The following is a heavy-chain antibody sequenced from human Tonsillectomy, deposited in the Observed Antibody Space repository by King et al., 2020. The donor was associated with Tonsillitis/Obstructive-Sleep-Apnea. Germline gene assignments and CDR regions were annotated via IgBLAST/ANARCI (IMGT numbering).Heavy chain of an antibody. V-gene: IGHV3-53*01. J-gene: IGHJ3*02. D-gene: IGHD2-21*02. CDR1: GFTVSNFY. Sequence: VQLVESGGGLIQPGGSLRLSCAASGFTVSNFYMSWVRQAPGKGLEWVSVIYSGGSTYYADSVKGRFTISRDNSKNTLYLQMNSLRAEDTAVYYCASLGVMTAADAFDIWGQGTMVTVSS. CDR3: ASLGVMTAADAFDI. CDR2: IYSGGST.